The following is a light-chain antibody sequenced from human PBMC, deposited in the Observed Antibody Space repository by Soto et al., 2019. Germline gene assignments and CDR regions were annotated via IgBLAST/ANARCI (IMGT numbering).Light chain of an antibody. CDR2: AVY. Sequence: QSALTQPPSASGSPGQSVTISCTGTSSDVGGYNYVSWYQQHPGKAPKLIIYAVYKRPSGVPDRFSGSKSGNTAVLTVSWLQAEDEADYYCSSYVGTNSYVFGTGTKLTVL. J-gene: IGLJ1*01. CDR1: SSDVGGYNY. CDR3: SSYVGTNSYV. V-gene: IGLV2-8*01.